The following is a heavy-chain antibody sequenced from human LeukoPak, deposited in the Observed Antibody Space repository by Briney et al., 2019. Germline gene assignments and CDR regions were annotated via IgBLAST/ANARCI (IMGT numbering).Heavy chain of an antibody. J-gene: IGHJ3*02. V-gene: IGHV4-34*01. CDR2: VDHSGST. CDR3: ARGATRGAFDI. D-gene: IGHD5-24*01. Sequence: SETLSLTCGIYGGPFSGNYWSWIREPPGKGLEWIGEVDHSGSTNYNPSLKSRVTISVDTSKNQLSLKLSSVTAADTAVYYCARGATRGAFDIWGQGTMVTVSS. CDR1: GGPFSGNY.